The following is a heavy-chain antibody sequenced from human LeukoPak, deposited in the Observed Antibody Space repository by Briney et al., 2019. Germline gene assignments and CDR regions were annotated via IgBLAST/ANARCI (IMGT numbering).Heavy chain of an antibody. CDR1: GGSISTYY. CDR2: IYYSGST. CDR3: ARASYGLGASSWAHLLDV. J-gene: IGHJ6*02. D-gene: IGHD3-10*01. V-gene: IGHV4-59*12. Sequence: SETLSLTCTVSGGSISTYYWSWIRQPPGKGLEWIGYIYYSGSTNYNPSLKSRVTISVDKSKNQFSLQLNSVTPEDTAVYYCARASYGLGASSWAHLLDVWGQGTTVTVSS.